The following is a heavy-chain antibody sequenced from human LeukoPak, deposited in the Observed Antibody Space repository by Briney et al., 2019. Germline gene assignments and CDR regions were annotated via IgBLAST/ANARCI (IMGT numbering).Heavy chain of an antibody. CDR2: ISSSSSYI. V-gene: IGHV3-21*01. D-gene: IGHD3-10*01. J-gene: IGHJ4*02. Sequence: GGSLRLSCAASGFTFSSYSMNWVRQAPGKGLEWVSSISSSSSYIYYADSVKGRFTISRDNAKNSLYLQMNSLRAEDTAVYYCARERPHGSGSYQLFDYWGQGTLVTVSS. CDR3: ARERPHGSGSYQLFDY. CDR1: GFTFSSYS.